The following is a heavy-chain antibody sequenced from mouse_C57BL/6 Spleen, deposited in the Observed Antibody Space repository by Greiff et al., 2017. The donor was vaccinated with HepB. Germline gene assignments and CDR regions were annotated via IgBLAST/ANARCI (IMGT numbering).Heavy chain of an antibody. V-gene: IGHV1-61*01. D-gene: IGHD4-1*01. Sequence: QVQLQQPGAELVRPGSSVKLSCKASGYTFTSYWMDWVKQRPGQGLEWIGNIYPSDSETHYNQKFKDKATLTVDKSSSTAYMQLSSLTSEDSAVYYCARRWDGSMDYWGQGTSVTVSS. J-gene: IGHJ4*01. CDR1: GYTFTSYW. CDR3: ARRWDGSMDY. CDR2: IYPSDSET.